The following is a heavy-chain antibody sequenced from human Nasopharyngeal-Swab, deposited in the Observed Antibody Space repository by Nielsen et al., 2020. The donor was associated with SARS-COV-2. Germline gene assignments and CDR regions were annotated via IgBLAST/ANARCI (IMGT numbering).Heavy chain of an antibody. D-gene: IGHD3-3*01. Sequence: WIAQVPGMRLVWVLLISGCGGSTYYADSVKGRFTISRDNSKNTLYLQMNSLRAEDTAVYYCAKDLKPMYYDFWSGYYTDYYYYMDVWGKGTTVTVSS. V-gene: IGHV3-23*01. CDR2: ISGCGGST. CDR3: AKDLKPMYYDFWSGYYTDYYYYMDV. J-gene: IGHJ6*03.